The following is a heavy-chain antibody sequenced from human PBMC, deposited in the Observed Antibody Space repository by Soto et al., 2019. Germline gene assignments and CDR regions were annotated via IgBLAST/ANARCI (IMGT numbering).Heavy chain of an antibody. CDR2: INPRGGST. D-gene: IGHD2-15*01. V-gene: IGHV1-46*01. Sequence: GASVKVSCKASGYTFTNYYIHWVRQAPGQGLEWMGIINPRGGSTIYAQKFQGRVTMTEDTSTDTAYMELSSLRSEDTAVYYCATVGKVVTAFDIWGQGTMVTVSS. CDR1: GYTFTNYY. J-gene: IGHJ3*02. CDR3: ATVGKVVTAFDI.